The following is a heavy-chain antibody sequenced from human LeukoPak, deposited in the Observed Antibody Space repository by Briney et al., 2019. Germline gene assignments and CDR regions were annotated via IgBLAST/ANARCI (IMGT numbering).Heavy chain of an antibody. D-gene: IGHD6-19*01. J-gene: IGHJ6*02. CDR1: GYSFTSYG. Sequence: ASVKVSCKASGYSFTSYGLTWVRQAPGQGLEWMGWISTYNDSTNYAQNLQGRITMTTDTPTSTAYMELRSLRSDDTAVYYCAREDPGIAVAGTLNYYYYGMDVWGQGTTVTVSS. V-gene: IGHV1-18*01. CDR3: AREDPGIAVAGTLNYYYYGMDV. CDR2: ISTYNDST.